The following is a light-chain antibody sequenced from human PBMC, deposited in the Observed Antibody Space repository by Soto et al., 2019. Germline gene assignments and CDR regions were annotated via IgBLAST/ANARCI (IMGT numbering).Light chain of an antibody. CDR3: SSYTNSNTRV. V-gene: IGLV2-14*01. J-gene: IGLJ1*01. Sequence: QSALTQPASVSGSRGQSITISCTGTNSDVGDYNYVSWYQQHPGKAPKLIIYEVSNRPSGISDRFSASKSGNTASLTISGLQAEDEADYYCSSYTNSNTRVFGTGTKVTVL. CDR1: NSDVGDYNY. CDR2: EVS.